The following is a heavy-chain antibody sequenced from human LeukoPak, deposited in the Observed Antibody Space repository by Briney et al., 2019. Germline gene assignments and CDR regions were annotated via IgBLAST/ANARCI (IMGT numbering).Heavy chain of an antibody. Sequence: GGSLRLSCAASGFSFSSYEMNWVRQAPGKGLEWVSYISSSGSTIYYADSVKGRFTISRDNAKNSLYLQMNSLRAEDTAVYYCAREGYSSGLGFQHWGQGTLVTVSS. CDR3: AREGYSSGLGFQH. J-gene: IGHJ1*01. CDR2: ISSSGSTI. V-gene: IGHV3-48*03. D-gene: IGHD6-19*01. CDR1: GFSFSSYE.